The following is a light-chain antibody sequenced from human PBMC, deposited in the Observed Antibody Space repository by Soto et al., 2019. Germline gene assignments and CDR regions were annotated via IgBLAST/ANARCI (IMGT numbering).Light chain of an antibody. J-gene: IGKJ1*01. CDR3: MQPLLTPWT. Sequence: DIVLTQSPLSLPVTHGEPASITCRSSQSLLYSNGYNYLDWYLQKPGQSPQLLIYLGSNRASGVPDRFSGSGSGTDFTLKISRVEAEGLGVYYVMQPLLTPWTVGQGPNVEIK. V-gene: IGKV2-28*01. CDR2: LGS. CDR1: QSLLYSNGYNY.